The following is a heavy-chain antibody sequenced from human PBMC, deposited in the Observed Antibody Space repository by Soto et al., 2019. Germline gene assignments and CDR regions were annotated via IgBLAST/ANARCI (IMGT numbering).Heavy chain of an antibody. D-gene: IGHD5-12*01. CDR1: GYTFTSYD. Sequence: GASVKVSCKASGYTFTSYDINWVRQATGQGLEWMGWMNPNSGNTGYAQKFQGRVTMTRNTSISTAYMELSSLRSEDTAVYYCATAGGYDISSFYYFDYWGQGTLVTVSS. CDR3: ATAGGYDISSFYYFDY. CDR2: MNPNSGNT. J-gene: IGHJ4*02. V-gene: IGHV1-8*01.